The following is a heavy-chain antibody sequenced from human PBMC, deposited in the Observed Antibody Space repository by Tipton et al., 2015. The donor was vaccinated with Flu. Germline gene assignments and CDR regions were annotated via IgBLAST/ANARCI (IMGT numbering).Heavy chain of an antibody. CDR2: IYYSGST. D-gene: IGHD6-13*01. V-gene: IGHV4-39*07. CDR1: GGSISSSSYY. CDR3: ARGDSSSWINWFDP. J-gene: IGHJ5*02. Sequence: TLSLTCTVSGGSISSSSYYWGWIRQPPGKGLEWIGSIYYSGSTYYNPSLKSRVTISVDTSKNQFSLKLSSVTAADTAVYYCARGDSSSWINWFDPWGQGTLVTVSS.